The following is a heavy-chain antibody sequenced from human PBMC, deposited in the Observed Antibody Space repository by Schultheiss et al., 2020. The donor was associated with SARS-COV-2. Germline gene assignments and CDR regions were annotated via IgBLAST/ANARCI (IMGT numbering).Heavy chain of an antibody. Sequence: SQTLSLTCTVSGGSISSSSYYWGWIRQPPGKGLEWIGSIYYSGSTYYNPSLKSRVTISVDTSKNQFSLKLSSVTAADTAVYYCARDRDFWSGGGYGMDVWGQGTTVTVSS. CDR2: IYYSGST. V-gene: IGHV4-39*07. CDR3: ARDRDFWSGGGYGMDV. J-gene: IGHJ6*02. D-gene: IGHD3-3*01. CDR1: GGSISSSSYY.